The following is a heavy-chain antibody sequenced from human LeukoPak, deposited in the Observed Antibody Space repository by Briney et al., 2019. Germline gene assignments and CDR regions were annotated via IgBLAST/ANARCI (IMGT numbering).Heavy chain of an antibody. V-gene: IGHV3-74*01. D-gene: IGHD3-3*02. J-gene: IGHJ4*02. CDR1: GFTFSSYG. Sequence: GGSLRLSCAASGFTFSSYGMHWVRQAPGKGLVWVSRINTDGSSTSYADSVKGRFTISRDNAKNSLYLQMNSLRAEDTAVYYCAPIFGVVTPFDYWGQGTLVTVSS. CDR3: APIFGVVTPFDY. CDR2: INTDGSST.